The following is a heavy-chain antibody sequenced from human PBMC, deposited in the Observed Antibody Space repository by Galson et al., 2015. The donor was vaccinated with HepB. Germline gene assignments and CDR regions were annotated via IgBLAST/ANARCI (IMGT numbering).Heavy chain of an antibody. CDR3: ARIHVYYGMDV. Sequence: PALVKPTQTLTLTCTVSGFSLSNSRMGVSWIRQPPGKALEWLAHIFSNDEKSYSTSLKSRLTISKDTSKSQVVFTMTNMDPVDTATYYCARIHVYYGMDVWGQGTTVTVSS. J-gene: IGHJ6*02. CDR1: GFSLSNSRMG. V-gene: IGHV2-26*01. CDR2: IFSNDEK.